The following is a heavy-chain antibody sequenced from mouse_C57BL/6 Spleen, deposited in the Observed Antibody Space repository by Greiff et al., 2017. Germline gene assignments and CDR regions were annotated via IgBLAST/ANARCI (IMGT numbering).Heavy chain of an antibody. CDR3: ARGGRKYYFDY. Sequence: QVQLQQPGAELVMPGASVKLSCKASGYTFTSYWMHWVKQRPGQGLEWIGEIDPSDSYTNYNQKFKGKSTLTVDKSSSTAYMQLSSLTSEDSAVYYSARGGRKYYFDYWGQGTTLTVSS. CDR2: IDPSDSYT. J-gene: IGHJ2*01. CDR1: GYTFTSYW. V-gene: IGHV1-69*01. D-gene: IGHD1-3*01.